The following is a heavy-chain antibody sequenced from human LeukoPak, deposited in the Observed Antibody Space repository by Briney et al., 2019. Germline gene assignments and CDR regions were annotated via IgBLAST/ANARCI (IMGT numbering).Heavy chain of an antibody. CDR2: ISGSGGST. V-gene: IGHV3-23*01. J-gene: IGHJ4*02. Sequence: GGSLRLSCAASGFTFSSYAMSWVRQAPGKGLEWVSAISGSGGSTYYADSVKGRFTISRDNSKNTLHLQMNSLRAEDTAVYYCAKSMSTMVRGAYSFDYWGQGTLVTVSS. D-gene: IGHD3-10*01. CDR1: GFTFSSYA. CDR3: AKSMSTMVRGAYSFDY.